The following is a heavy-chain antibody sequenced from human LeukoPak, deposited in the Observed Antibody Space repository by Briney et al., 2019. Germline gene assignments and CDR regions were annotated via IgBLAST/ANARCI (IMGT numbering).Heavy chain of an antibody. D-gene: IGHD5-24*01. V-gene: IGHV3-21*01. CDR1: GFTFSSYS. CDR3: ARSEMGYYNYYMDV. CDR2: ISSSSSYI. Sequence: GGSLRLSCAASGFTFSSYSMNWVRQAPGKGLEWVSFISSSSSYIYYADSVEGRFTISRDNAKNSLYLQMNSLRAEDTAVYYCARSEMGYYNYYMDVWGKGTTVTISS. J-gene: IGHJ6*03.